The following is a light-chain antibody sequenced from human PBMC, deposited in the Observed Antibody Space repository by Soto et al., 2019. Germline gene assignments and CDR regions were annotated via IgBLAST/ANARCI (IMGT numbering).Light chain of an antibody. V-gene: IGKV3-15*01. CDR1: QSVSTN. Sequence: EIVMTQSPATLSVSPGERATLSCRASQSVSTNLAWYQQKPGQAPSLVIYGASASATGIPARFSGGGSGTEFTLTISSLQSEDFAVYYCQPYNNWPFTFAQGTKVNI. CDR3: QPYNNWPFT. J-gene: IGKJ2*01. CDR2: GAS.